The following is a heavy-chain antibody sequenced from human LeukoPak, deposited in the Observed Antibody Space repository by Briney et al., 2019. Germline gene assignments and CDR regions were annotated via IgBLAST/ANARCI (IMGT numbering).Heavy chain of an antibody. V-gene: IGHV3-30*04. D-gene: IGHD6-13*01. CDR2: ISYDGSNK. CDR3: ARDSKRGRQLGRGFDH. Sequence: GSLSPSCAASGFTFSSYAMHWVRQAPGKGLEWVAVISYDGSNKYYADSVKGRFTISRDNSKNTLYLQMNSLRAEDTAVYYCARDSKRGRQLGRGFDHWGQGTLVTVSS. CDR1: GFTFSSYA. J-gene: IGHJ4*02.